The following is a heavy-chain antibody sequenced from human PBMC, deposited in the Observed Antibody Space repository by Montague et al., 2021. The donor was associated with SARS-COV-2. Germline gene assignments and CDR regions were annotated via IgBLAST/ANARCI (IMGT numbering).Heavy chain of an antibody. CDR1: GFTFRDSA. D-gene: IGHD2-15*01. CDR2: IRYNGGST. V-gene: IGHV3-23*01. CDR3: ARDIECSF. Sequence: SLRLSCAAPGFTFRDSAMNWVRQAPGKGLEWVSLIRYNGGSTYYADSVKGRFTISRDNSNNTIYLQMNSLRAEDTAIYYCARDIECSFWGQGTLVTVSS. J-gene: IGHJ4*02.